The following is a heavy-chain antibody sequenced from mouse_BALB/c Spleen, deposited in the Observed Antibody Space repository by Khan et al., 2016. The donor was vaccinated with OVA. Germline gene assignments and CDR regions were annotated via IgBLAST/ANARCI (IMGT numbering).Heavy chain of an antibody. Sequence: EVQLVETGGGLVRPGGSLKLSCAASGFSFSSYSMSWVRQTPEKRLEWVATISSGGTYTYYPDSVKGRFTISRDNAKNTLYLQMSSLKSEDTAIYYCPRHRGYYGHKPYFDYWGQGTTLTVAS. J-gene: IGHJ2*01. CDR2: ISSGGTYT. V-gene: IGHV5-6-4*01. CDR1: GFSFSSYS. D-gene: IGHD1-1*01. CDR3: PRHRGYYGHKPYFDY.